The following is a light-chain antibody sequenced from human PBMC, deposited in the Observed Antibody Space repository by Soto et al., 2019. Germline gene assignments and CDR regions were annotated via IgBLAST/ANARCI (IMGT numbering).Light chain of an antibody. CDR1: QSISSY. Sequence: DIQMTQSPSSLSASVGDRVTITCRASQSISSYLNWYQQKPGKAPKLLIYAASSLQSGVPSRFSGSGSGTDFTLTISSLQPEDFATYYCQQSYSTPRRFGQGT. CDR3: QQSYSTPRR. V-gene: IGKV1-39*01. J-gene: IGKJ1*01. CDR2: AAS.